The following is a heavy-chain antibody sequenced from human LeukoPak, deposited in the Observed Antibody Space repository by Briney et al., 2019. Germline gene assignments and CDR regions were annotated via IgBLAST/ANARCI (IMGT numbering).Heavy chain of an antibody. J-gene: IGHJ6*02. Sequence: SQTLSLTCAVSGGSISSGGYSWSWIRQPPGKGLEWIGYIYHSGSTYYNPSLKSRVTISVDRSKNQFSLKLSSVTAADTAVYYCARAPGWYDGSGYPYYYYYYGMDVWGQGTTVTVSS. V-gene: IGHV4-30-2*01. D-gene: IGHD3-22*01. CDR2: IYHSGST. CDR1: GGSISSGGYS. CDR3: ARAPGWYDGSGYPYYYYYYGMDV.